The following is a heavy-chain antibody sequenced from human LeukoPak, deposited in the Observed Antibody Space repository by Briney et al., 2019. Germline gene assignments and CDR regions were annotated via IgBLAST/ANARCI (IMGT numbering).Heavy chain of an antibody. CDR1: GFTFSSYA. CDR3: AKDKWLLLRSLDY. CDR2: ISGSGGGT. D-gene: IGHD3-22*01. V-gene: IGHV3-23*01. J-gene: IGHJ4*02. Sequence: PGGSLRLSCAASGFTFSSYAMSWVRQAPGKGLEWVSDISGSGGGTYYADSVKGRFTISRDNSKNTQMNSLRAEDTAVYYCAKDKWLLLRSLDYWGQGTLVTVSS.